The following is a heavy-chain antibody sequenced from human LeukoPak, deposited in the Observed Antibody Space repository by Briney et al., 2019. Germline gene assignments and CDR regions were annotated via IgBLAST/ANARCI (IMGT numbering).Heavy chain of an antibody. J-gene: IGHJ4*02. V-gene: IGHV1-69*04. CDR3: ARGYCSGGSCYWPFDY. CDR2: IIPILGIA. D-gene: IGHD2-15*01. CDR1: GCTFSSYA. Sequence: SVKVSCKASGCTFSSYAISWVRQAPGPGLKWMGRIIPILGIANYAQKFQGRVTITADKSTSTAYMELSSLRSEDTAVYYCARGYCSGGSCYWPFDYWGQGTLVTVSS.